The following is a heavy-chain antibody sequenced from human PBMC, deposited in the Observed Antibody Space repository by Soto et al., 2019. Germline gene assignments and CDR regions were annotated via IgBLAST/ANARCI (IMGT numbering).Heavy chain of an antibody. CDR2: ISVNNGNT. CDR3: ARVAAMALLDY. Sequence: QVQLVQSGAAVTKPGASVKVSCKASGYTFTSYGISWVRQAPGQGLEWMGWISVNNGNTNSAQKLQGRVTMTTDTSTSTAYMELRSLGSDDTAVYYCARVAAMALLDYWGQGTLVTVSS. J-gene: IGHJ4*02. V-gene: IGHV1-18*01. D-gene: IGHD5-18*01. CDR1: GYTFTSYG.